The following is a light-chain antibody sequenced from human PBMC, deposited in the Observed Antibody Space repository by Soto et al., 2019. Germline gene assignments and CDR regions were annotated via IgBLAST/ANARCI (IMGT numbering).Light chain of an antibody. Sequence: LTQPASVSGSLGQSITISCTGTTSDVGGYNYVSWYQQHPGKAPILMIYEVTNRPSGVSNRFSGSRSGNTASLTISGLQVEDEAEYFCGSYTGSITYVFGTGTKVTVL. J-gene: IGLJ1*01. CDR2: EVT. CDR3: GSYTGSITYV. V-gene: IGLV2-14*01. CDR1: TSDVGGYNY.